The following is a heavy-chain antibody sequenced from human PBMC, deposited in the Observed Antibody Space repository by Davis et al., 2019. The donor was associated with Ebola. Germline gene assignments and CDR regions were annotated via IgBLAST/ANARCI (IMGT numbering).Heavy chain of an antibody. V-gene: IGHV5-10-1*01. CDR3: ARLRITMIVGKDY. CDR1: GYSFTSYW. CDR2: IDPSDSYT. D-gene: IGHD3-22*01. J-gene: IGHJ4*02. Sequence: GGSLRLSCKGSGYSFTSYWNSWVRQMPGKGLGWMGRIDPSDSYTNYSPSFQGHVTISADKSISTAYLQWSSLKASDTAMYYCARLRITMIVGKDYWGQGTLVTVSS.